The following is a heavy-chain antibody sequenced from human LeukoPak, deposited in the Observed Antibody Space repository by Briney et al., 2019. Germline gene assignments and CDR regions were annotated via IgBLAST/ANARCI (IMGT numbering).Heavy chain of an antibody. Sequence: ASVKVSCKASGYTFTGYYMHWVRQAPGQGLEWMGWINPNSGGTNCAQKFQGRVTMTRDTSISTAYMELSRLRSDDTAVYYCARGIWFGELSRGRFDPWGQGTLVTVSS. J-gene: IGHJ5*02. CDR3: ARGIWFGELSRGRFDP. CDR1: GYTFTGYY. V-gene: IGHV1-2*02. D-gene: IGHD3-10*01. CDR2: INPNSGGT.